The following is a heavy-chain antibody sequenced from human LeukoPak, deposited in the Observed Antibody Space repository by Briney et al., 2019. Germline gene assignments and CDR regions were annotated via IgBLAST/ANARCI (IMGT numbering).Heavy chain of an antibody. CDR3: ARLGYSYGLGAYYYYYYMDV. J-gene: IGHJ6*03. V-gene: IGHV4-59*01. CDR2: IYYSGST. CDR1: GGSFSGYY. Sequence: SSETLSLTCAVYGGSFSGYYWSWIRQPPGKGLEWIGYIYYSGSTNYNPSLKSRVTISVDTSKNQFSLKLSSVTAADTAVYYCARLGYSYGLGAYYYYYYMDVWGKGTTVTVSS. D-gene: IGHD5-18*01.